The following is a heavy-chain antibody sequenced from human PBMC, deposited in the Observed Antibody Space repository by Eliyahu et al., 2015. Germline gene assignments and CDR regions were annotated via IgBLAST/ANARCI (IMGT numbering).Heavy chain of an antibody. J-gene: IGHJ6*02. CDR1: GFTFSSYG. CDR3: AKDGEPESTVTTDYGMDV. CDR2: ISYDGSNK. D-gene: IGHD4-17*01. Sequence: QVQLVESGGGVVQPGRSLRLSCAASGFTFSSYGMHWVRQAPGKGLEWVAVISYDGSNKYYADSVKGRFTISRDNSKNTLYLQMNSLRAEDTAVYYCAKDGEPESTVTTDYGMDVWGQGTTVTVSS. V-gene: IGHV3-30*18.